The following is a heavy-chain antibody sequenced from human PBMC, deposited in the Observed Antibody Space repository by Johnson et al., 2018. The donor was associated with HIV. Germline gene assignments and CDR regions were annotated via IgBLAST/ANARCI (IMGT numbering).Heavy chain of an antibody. Sequence: VQLVESGGGLVKPGGSLRLSCAASGFTFSDYYMSWIRQAPGKGLEWVSYITSSGRTTYYADSVKGRFTISRDNAKNSLYLQMNSLRGEDTALYYCARGKYCTNGVCYTKGAFDIWGQGTMVTVSS. CDR2: ITSSGRTT. CDR1: GFTFSDYY. CDR3: ARGKYCTNGVCYTKGAFDI. D-gene: IGHD2-8*01. V-gene: IGHV3-11*01. J-gene: IGHJ3*02.